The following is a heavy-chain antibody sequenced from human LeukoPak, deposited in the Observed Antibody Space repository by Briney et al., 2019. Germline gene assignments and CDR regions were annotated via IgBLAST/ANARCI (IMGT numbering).Heavy chain of an antibody. J-gene: IGHJ4*02. CDR3: ARDYGSGSYHDPGDY. Sequence: GGSLRLSCAASGFTFSSYSMNWVRQAPGKGLEWVSSIATSTIYTYYADSVKGRFTISRDNSKNTLYLQMNSLRAEDTAVYYCARDYGSGSYHDPGDYWGQGTLVTVSS. V-gene: IGHV3-21*01. D-gene: IGHD3-10*01. CDR1: GFTFSSYS. CDR2: IATSTIYT.